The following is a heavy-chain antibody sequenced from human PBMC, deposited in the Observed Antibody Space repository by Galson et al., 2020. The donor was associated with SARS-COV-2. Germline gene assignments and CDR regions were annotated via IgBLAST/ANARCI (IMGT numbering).Heavy chain of an antibody. CDR3: ARGDMVGPDGIRTFDY. J-gene: IGHJ4*02. V-gene: IGHV3-30*07. D-gene: IGHD3-3*02. Sequence: GGSLRLSCAASGFTFSNYAMHWVRQAPGKGLEWVAVISYDGRNKNHADSVKGRFTISRDNSKNTMYMQMNSLSVEDTAVYYCARGDMVGPDGIRTFDYWGQGILVTVSS. CDR1: GFTFSNYA. CDR2: ISYDGRNK.